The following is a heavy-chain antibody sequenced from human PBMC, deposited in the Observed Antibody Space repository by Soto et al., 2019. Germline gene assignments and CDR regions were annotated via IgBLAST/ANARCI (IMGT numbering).Heavy chain of an antibody. CDR1: GGSISAYY. D-gene: IGHD3-22*01. Sequence: QVQLQESGPGLVKPSETLSLTCTVSGGSISAYYWTWILQPPGKGLEWIGYISYSGSTGYNPSLTSRVPIERVTSNNQVSLELTSVTAADTAVYYCASPQRPSIGYCTFDDWGQGALVTVSS. CDR3: ASPQRPSIGYCTFDD. V-gene: IGHV4-59*08. J-gene: IGHJ4*02. CDR2: ISYSGST.